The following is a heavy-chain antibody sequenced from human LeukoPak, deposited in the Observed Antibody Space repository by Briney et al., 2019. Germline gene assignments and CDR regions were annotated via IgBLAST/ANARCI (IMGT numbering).Heavy chain of an antibody. CDR2: MNPNSGNT. V-gene: IGHV1-8*01. Sequence: ASVKVSCKASGYTLTSYDITWVRQATGQGLEWMGWMNPNSGNTGYAQKFQGRVTMTRNTSIGTAYMELSSLRSEDTAVYYCARDSLNNYYYYYYMDVWGKGTTVTVSS. CDR3: ARDSLNNYYYYYYMDV. CDR1: GYTLTSYD. D-gene: IGHD5-18*01. J-gene: IGHJ6*03.